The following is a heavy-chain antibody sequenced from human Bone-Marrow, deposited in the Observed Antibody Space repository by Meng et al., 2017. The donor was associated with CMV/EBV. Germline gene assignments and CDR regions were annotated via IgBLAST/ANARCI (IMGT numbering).Heavy chain of an antibody. CDR2: ISYDGSNK. CDR3: ARDQDGYNYYDY. D-gene: IGHD5-24*01. Sequence: GESLKISCAASGFTFSSYAMHWVRQAPGKGLEWVAVISYDGSNKYYADSVKGRFTISRDNSKNTLYLQMNSLRAEDTAVYYCARDQDGYNYYDYWGQGTLVPVSS. CDR1: GFTFSSYA. V-gene: IGHV3-30*04. J-gene: IGHJ4*02.